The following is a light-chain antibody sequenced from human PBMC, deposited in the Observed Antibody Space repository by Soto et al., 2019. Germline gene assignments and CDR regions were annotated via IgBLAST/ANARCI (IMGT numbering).Light chain of an antibody. V-gene: IGKV3-20*01. CDR3: QQNGYSPVMYT. J-gene: IGKJ2*01. Sequence: EIVLTQSPGTLPLSPGERATLSCRASKSISSSYLAWYQQKPGQAPGLLIYGASRRATGIPDRFIGSGSGTDFTLTISRLEPDDFAVDYCQQNGYSPVMYTFGQGTKLEIK. CDR1: KSISSSY. CDR2: GAS.